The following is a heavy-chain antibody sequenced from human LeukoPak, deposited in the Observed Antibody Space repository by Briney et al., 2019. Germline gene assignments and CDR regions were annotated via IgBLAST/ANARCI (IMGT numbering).Heavy chain of an antibody. CDR3: AREAYYDSSGYFN. Sequence: PGGSLRLSCAASGFTFSRFGMHWVRQAPGKGLEGVAVISFDGTNKYYADSVKGRFTISRDNAKNSLYLQMNSLRAEDTAVYYCAREAYYDSSGYFNWGQGTLVTVSS. V-gene: IGHV3-30*03. D-gene: IGHD3-22*01. CDR1: GFTFSRFG. CDR2: ISFDGTNK. J-gene: IGHJ4*02.